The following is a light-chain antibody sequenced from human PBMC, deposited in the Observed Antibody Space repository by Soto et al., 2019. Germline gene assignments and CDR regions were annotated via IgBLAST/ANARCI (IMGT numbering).Light chain of an antibody. J-gene: IGKJ1*01. CDR3: QKYNSFPLT. V-gene: IGKV1-27*01. CDR2: GAS. CDR1: LGIGKF. Sequence: NQMTQSPSSLSASVGDSVTITCRASLGIGKFLAWYQQRPGKVPKLLIYGASTLQSGVPSRFSGRRSVRDFTLTISSLQPEDVATYYCQKYNSFPLTFGQGTKVELK.